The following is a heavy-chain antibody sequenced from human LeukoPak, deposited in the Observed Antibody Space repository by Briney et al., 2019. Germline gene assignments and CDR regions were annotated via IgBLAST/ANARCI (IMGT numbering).Heavy chain of an antibody. CDR1: GFTLSSSY. CDR3: ARGLIWYFDS. Sequence: GGSLRLSCAASGFTLSSSYMNWVRQAPGKGLEWVSVIYSDSSTFYADSVKGRFTISRDNSKNTLYLQMNSLRVEDTAVYYCARGLIWYFDSWGQGTLVTVSS. V-gene: IGHV3-53*01. D-gene: IGHD6-19*01. J-gene: IGHJ4*02. CDR2: IYSDSST.